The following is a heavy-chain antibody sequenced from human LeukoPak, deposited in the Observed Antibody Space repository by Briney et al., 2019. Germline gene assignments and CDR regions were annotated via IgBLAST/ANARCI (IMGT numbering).Heavy chain of an antibody. D-gene: IGHD3-3*01. J-gene: IGHJ6*03. CDR3: AKDAVHYDFSDGSYMDV. CDR1: GFTFDDYA. Sequence: PGRSLRLSCAASGFTFDDYAMHWVRQAPGKGLEWVSGISWNSGSIGYADSVKGRFTISRGNAKNSLYLQMNSLRAEDTALYYCAKDAVHYDFSDGSYMDVWGKGTTVTVSS. CDR2: ISWNSGSI. V-gene: IGHV3-9*01.